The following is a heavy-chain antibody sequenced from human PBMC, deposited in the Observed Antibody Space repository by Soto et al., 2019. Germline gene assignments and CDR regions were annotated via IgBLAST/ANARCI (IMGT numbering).Heavy chain of an antibody. CDR3: VRGTSQRLLLWFGAFDH. V-gene: IGHV3-48*02. D-gene: IGHD3-10*01. Sequence: GGSLRLSCAASGFTFSTFSMNWVRQAPGKGLEWVSYISFSSSTIHYADSVKGRFTISRDNAENSLYLEMNSLRDEDTAVYYCVRGTSQRLLLWFGAFDHWGQGILVTVSS. CDR1: GFTFSTFS. J-gene: IGHJ4*02. CDR2: ISFSSSTI.